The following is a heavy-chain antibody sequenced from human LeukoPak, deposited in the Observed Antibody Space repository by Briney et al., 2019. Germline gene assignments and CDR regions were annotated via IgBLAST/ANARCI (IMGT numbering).Heavy chain of an antibody. CDR2: IQYVVGDR. Sequence: GGSLRLSCAASGFTFSSYAMHWVRQAPGKGLEWVAFIQYVVGDRYYADSVKGRFTISRNNSKETLYLQMSSLSAEDTAVYYCAQDYDFWSGHYGHQYNMDAWGKGTTVTVSS. CDR3: AQDYDFWSGHYGHQYNMDA. V-gene: IGHV3-30*02. J-gene: IGHJ6*03. D-gene: IGHD3-3*01. CDR1: GFTFSSYA.